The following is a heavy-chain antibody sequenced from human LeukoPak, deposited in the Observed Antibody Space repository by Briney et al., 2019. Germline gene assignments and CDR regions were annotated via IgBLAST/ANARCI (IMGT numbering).Heavy chain of an antibody. CDR1: GFTFSSYW. CDR3: ARGGDYSYYDSSGYYY. J-gene: IGHJ4*02. CDR2: IKQDGSEK. Sequence: GGSLRLSCAASGFTFSSYWMSWVRQAPGKGLEWVANIKQDGSEKYYVDSVKGRFTISRDNAKNSLYLQMNSLRAEGTAVYYCARGGDYSYYDSSGYYYWGQGTLVTVSS. D-gene: IGHD3-22*01. V-gene: IGHV3-7*01.